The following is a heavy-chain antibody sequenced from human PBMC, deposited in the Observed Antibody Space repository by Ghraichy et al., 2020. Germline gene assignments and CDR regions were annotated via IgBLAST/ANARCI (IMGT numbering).Heavy chain of an antibody. D-gene: IGHD3-10*01. CDR2: IKSKTDGGTA. V-gene: IGHV3-15*01. CDR1: GFTFSDAW. CDR3: TTDYGSGM. J-gene: IGHJ4*02. Sequence: GESLNISCAASGFTFSDAWMSWVRQAPGKGLEWVGRIKSKTDGGTADYAAPVKGRFTISRDDSKNTLYLQMNSLKTEDTAVYYCTTDYGSGMGGQGTLVTVSS.